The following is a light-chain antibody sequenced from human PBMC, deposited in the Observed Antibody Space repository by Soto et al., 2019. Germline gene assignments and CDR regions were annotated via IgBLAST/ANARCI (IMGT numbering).Light chain of an antibody. V-gene: IGKV1-5*03. CDR1: QTISSW. CDR2: KAS. Sequence: DIQMTQSPSTLSGSVGDRVTITCRASQTISSWLAWYQQKPGKAPKLLIYKASTLKSGVPSRFSGSGSGTEFTLTISSLQPDDFATYYCQHYKTWPLTFGGGTRVEI. J-gene: IGKJ4*01. CDR3: QHYKTWPLT.